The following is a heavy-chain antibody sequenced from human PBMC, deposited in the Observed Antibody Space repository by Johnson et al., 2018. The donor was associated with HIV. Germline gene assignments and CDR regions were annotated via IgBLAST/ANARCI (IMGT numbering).Heavy chain of an antibody. CDR2: ISGSADTI. Sequence: QVQLVESGGGLIQPGGSLRLSCAASGFTFSDYYMSWIRQAPGKGLEWVSYISGSADTIYYTDSVQGRFTISRDNAKNSLYLQMNSLRAEDTAVYYCARVGILRRRGAFDIWGQGTMVTVSS. J-gene: IGHJ3*02. CDR1: GFTFSDYY. D-gene: IGHD2-15*01. V-gene: IGHV3-11*04. CDR3: ARVGILRRRGAFDI.